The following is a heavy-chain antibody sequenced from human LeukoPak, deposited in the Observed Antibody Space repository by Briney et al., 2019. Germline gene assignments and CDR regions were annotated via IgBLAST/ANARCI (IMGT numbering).Heavy chain of an antibody. Sequence: ASVKVSCKVSGYTLTELSMHWVRQAPGKGLEWMGGFDPEEGETIYAQKFQGRVTMTEDTSTDTAYMELSSLRSEDTAVYYCATVPITMIVVVRSNDAFDIWGQGTMVTVSS. CDR2: FDPEEGET. CDR1: GYTLTELS. CDR3: ATVPITMIVVVRSNDAFDI. J-gene: IGHJ3*02. D-gene: IGHD3-22*01. V-gene: IGHV1-24*01.